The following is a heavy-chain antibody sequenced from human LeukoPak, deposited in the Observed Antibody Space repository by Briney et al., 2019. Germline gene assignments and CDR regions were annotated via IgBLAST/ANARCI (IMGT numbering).Heavy chain of an antibody. V-gene: IGHV1-8*01. CDR1: GYTFTGYD. Sequence: ASVKVSCKASGYTFTGYDINWVRQATGQGLEWMGWMNPNSGNTGYAQKFQGRVTMTRNTSISTAYMELSSLRSEDTAVYYCARGNPIVVVISLYYYYGMDVWGQGTTVTVSS. J-gene: IGHJ6*02. CDR2: MNPNSGNT. D-gene: IGHD3-22*01. CDR3: ARGNPIVVVISLYYYYGMDV.